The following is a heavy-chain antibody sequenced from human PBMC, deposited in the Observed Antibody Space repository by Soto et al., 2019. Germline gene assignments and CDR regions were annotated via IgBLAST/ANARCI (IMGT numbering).Heavy chain of an antibody. CDR1: VGSISSGDYY. CDR2: IYYSGST. V-gene: IGHV4-30-4*01. D-gene: IGHD2-2*01. Sequence: PSETLSLTCTVSVGSISSGDYYWSWLRQPPGKGLEWIGYIYYSGSTYYNPSLKSRVTISVDTSKNQFSLRLSSVTAADTAVYYCARDQGAGYCSSTSCSIDYWGQETLFTAPQ. CDR3: ARDQGAGYCSSTSCSIDY. J-gene: IGHJ4*02.